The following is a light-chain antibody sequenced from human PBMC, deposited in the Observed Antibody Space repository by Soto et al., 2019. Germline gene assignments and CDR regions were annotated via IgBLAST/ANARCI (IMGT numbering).Light chain of an antibody. J-gene: IGKJ3*01. Sequence: EILMTQSPSTLSVSPGDSGTLSCRASQSFTSNLAWYQQKPGQAPRLLIYGASTRASGVPARFSGSGSGREFTLTISSLQSEDFAVYYCQQYNKEPLRFGPGTKVDIK. CDR3: QQYNKEPLR. CDR1: QSFTSN. CDR2: GAS. V-gene: IGKV3-15*01.